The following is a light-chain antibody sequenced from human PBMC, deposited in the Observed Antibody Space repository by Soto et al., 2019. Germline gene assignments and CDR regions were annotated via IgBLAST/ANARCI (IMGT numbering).Light chain of an antibody. CDR2: AAS. CDR1: QSISSY. CDR3: QQSYSTPRT. J-gene: IGKJ1*01. V-gene: IGKV1-39*01. Sequence: DIQITQSPSSLSSSVGGRVTIACRASQSISSYLNWYQQKPGKAPKLLIYAASSLQSGVPSRFSGRGSGTDFTLTISSLQPEDFATYYCQQSYSTPRTFGQGTKVDIK.